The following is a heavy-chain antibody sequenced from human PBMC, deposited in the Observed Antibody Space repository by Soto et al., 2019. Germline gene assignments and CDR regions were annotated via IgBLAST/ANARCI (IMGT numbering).Heavy chain of an antibody. CDR3: ARVYYEISGTTTYRAFDF. Sequence: GGSLRLSCAASGFIFSDYSMSWVRQSPGKGLEGVANIKQDGGEEDYVDSVKGRLTISRDNAKNSLYLQMNSLRAEDTAVYYCARVYYEISGTTTYRAFDFWGQGKIVTLSS. CDR1: GFIFSDYS. CDR2: IKQDGGEE. J-gene: IGHJ3*01. D-gene: IGHD3-22*01. V-gene: IGHV3-7*01.